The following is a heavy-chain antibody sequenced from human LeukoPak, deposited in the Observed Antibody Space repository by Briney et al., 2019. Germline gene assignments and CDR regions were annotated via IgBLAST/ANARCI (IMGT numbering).Heavy chain of an antibody. D-gene: IGHD3-9*01. CDR2: ISGSGGST. V-gene: IGHV3-23*01. Sequence: GGSLSLSCVASGFSFDICAMSWVRQAPGKGPEWVSAISGSGGSTYYADSVKGRFTISRDNSKNTLYLQMNSLRAEDTAVYYCAKVMYYDILTCYYQPIDYWGQGTLVTVSS. J-gene: IGHJ4*02. CDR3: AKVMYYDILTCYYQPIDY. CDR1: GFSFDICA.